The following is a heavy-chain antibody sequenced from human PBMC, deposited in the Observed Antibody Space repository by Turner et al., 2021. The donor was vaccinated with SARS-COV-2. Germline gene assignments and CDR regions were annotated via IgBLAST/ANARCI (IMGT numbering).Heavy chain of an antibody. D-gene: IGHD5-18*01. CDR2: IYYSGSA. Sequence: QLQLQESGPGLAKPSETLSLPCTVPGGSISSSSYYWGWIRQPPGKGLEWIGNIYYSGSAYYNPSLKSRVTISVDPSKNQFSLKLTSVTAADTAVYYCARLMDTAMDYYGTDVWGQGTTVTVSS. CDR1: GGSISSSSYY. V-gene: IGHV4-39*01. CDR3: ARLMDTAMDYYGTDV. J-gene: IGHJ6*02.